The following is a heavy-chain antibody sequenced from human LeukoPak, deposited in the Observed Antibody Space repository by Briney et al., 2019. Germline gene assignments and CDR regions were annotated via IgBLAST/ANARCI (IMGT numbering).Heavy chain of an antibody. Sequence: ASETLSLTCTVSGGSISSYHWSWIRQPPGKGVQWIGFIYSSGSTNYNPSLKSRVTISLDTSKNQFSLRVSSVTSADTAVYYCARGNSGYDYAFDIWGQGTMVTVSS. CDR3: ARGNSGYDYAFDI. CDR2: IYSSGST. V-gene: IGHV4-59*01. D-gene: IGHD5-12*01. CDR1: GGSISSYH. J-gene: IGHJ3*02.